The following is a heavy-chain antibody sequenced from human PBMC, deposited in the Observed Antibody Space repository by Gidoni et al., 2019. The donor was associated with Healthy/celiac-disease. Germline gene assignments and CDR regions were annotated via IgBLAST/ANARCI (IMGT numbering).Heavy chain of an antibody. V-gene: IGHV4-59*01. CDR3: ARAWYYYGSGSYYTDYGMDV. CDR1: GGSISSYY. Sequence: QVQLQESGPGLVKPSETLSLTCTVSGGSISSYYWSWIRQPPGKGLEWIGYISYSGSTNYNPSLKSRVTISVDTSKNQFSLKLSSVTAADTAVYYCARAWYYYGSGSYYTDYGMDVWGQGTTVTVSS. D-gene: IGHD3-10*01. CDR2: ISYSGST. J-gene: IGHJ6*02.